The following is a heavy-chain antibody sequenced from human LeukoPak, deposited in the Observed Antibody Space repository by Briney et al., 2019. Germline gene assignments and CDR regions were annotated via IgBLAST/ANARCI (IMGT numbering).Heavy chain of an antibody. CDR2: IYYSGST. CDR1: GGSISSSSYC. Sequence: PSETLSLTCTVSGGSISSSSYCWGWIRQPPGKGREWIGSIYYSGSTYYNPSLKSRVTISVDTSKNQFSLKLSSVTAADTAVYYCARTQFNSSWYRKWVPPDYWGQGTLVTVSS. J-gene: IGHJ4*02. CDR3: ARTQFNSSWYRKWVPPDY. V-gene: IGHV4-39*07. D-gene: IGHD6-13*01.